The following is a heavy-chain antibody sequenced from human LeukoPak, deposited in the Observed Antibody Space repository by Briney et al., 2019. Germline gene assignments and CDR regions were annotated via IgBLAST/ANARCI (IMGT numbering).Heavy chain of an antibody. CDR1: GGTFSSYA. Sequence: SVKVSCKASGGTFSSYAISWVRQAPGQGLEWMGGIIPIFGTANYAQKFQGRVTITADKSTSTAYMELSSLRSEDTAVYYCARDLYSYGYERGNAFDIWGRGTMVTVSS. D-gene: IGHD5-18*01. V-gene: IGHV1-69*06. CDR3: ARDLYSYGYERGNAFDI. J-gene: IGHJ3*02. CDR2: IIPIFGTA.